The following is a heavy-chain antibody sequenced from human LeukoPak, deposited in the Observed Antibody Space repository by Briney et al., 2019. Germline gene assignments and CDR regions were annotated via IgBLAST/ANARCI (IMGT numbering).Heavy chain of an antibody. Sequence: PSETLSLTCAVYGGSFSGYYWSWIRQPPGKGLEWIGEINHSGSTNYNPSLKSRVTISVDTSKNQFSRKLSSVTAADTAVYYCARFDVDTAMFSAFDIWGQGTMVTVSS. CDR3: ARFDVDTAMFSAFDI. V-gene: IGHV4-34*01. D-gene: IGHD5-18*01. CDR2: INHSGST. J-gene: IGHJ3*02. CDR1: GGSFSGYY.